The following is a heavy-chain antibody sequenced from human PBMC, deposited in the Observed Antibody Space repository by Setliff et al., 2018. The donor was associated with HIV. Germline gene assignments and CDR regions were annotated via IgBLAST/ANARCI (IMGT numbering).Heavy chain of an antibody. CDR1: GYSFTNYY. D-gene: IGHD3-22*01. CDR3: VRGMTSYDSSGYSIPYYFDY. V-gene: IGHV1-46*01. CDR2: INPSGGGT. Sequence: ASVKVSCKASGYSFTNYYMNWVRQAPGQGLEWMGIINPSGGGTTYAQKFQGRVTMTRDTSTVTLYMDLSSLTSEDTAVYYCVRGMTSYDSSGYSIPYYFDYWGQGTLVTVSS. J-gene: IGHJ4*02.